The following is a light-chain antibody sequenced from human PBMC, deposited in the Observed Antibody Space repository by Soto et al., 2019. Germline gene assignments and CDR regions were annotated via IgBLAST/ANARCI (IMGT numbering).Light chain of an antibody. CDR1: SSDVGGYNY. J-gene: IGLJ1*01. CDR3: SSHTSRATYV. Sequence: QSVLTQPASVSGSPGQSITISCTGTSSDVGGYNYVSWYQHHPGKAPKLMIYEVSSRPSGVSNRFSGSKSANTASLTISGLQAEDEADYFCSSHTSRATYVFGTGTKVTAL. V-gene: IGLV2-14*01. CDR2: EVS.